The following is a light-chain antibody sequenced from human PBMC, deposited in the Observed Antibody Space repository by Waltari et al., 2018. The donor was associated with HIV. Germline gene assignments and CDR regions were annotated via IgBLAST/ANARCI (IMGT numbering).Light chain of an antibody. Sequence: QSALTQPASVSGSPGQSITISCTGTSSDVGAYNFVSWYQQPPVKAPQLLILEVSNRPSGISNRFSGSKSGSTASLTISGLQAEDEADYYCASYTSASALMIFGGGTRVTVL. CDR1: SSDVGAYNF. J-gene: IGLJ2*01. CDR2: EVS. CDR3: ASYTSASALMI. V-gene: IGLV2-14*01.